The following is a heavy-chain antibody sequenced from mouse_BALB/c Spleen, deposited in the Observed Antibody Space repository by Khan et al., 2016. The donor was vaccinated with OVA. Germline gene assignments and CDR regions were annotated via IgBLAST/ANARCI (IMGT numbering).Heavy chain of an antibody. J-gene: IGHJ2*01. V-gene: IGHV1-20*02. D-gene: IGHD1-1*01. Sequence: VQLKQSGPELVKPGASVKISCKASGYSFTGYFMNWVMQSYGKSLEWIGRINPHIGETLYNQKFKGKATLTVDESSSTAHMELRSLASEDSAVYYCARTYGSDFDYWGQGTTLTVSS. CDR2: INPHIGET. CDR3: ARTYGSDFDY. CDR1: GYSFTGYF.